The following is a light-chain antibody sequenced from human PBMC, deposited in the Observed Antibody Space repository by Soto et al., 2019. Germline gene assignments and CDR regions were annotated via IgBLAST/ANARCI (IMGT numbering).Light chain of an antibody. J-gene: IGKJ2*01. CDR3: LQAIRLPYT. Sequence: DIVMTQTPLSLSVTPGQPASISCKSSQTLLRSDGKNYMYWYLQKPGQLTQLLISQVSNRLSGVPDKFSGSGSGTDFTLNISRVEAEDVGVYYCLQAIRLPYTFGQGTKLEIK. CDR2: QVS. V-gene: IGKV2D-29*01. CDR1: QTLLRSDGKNY.